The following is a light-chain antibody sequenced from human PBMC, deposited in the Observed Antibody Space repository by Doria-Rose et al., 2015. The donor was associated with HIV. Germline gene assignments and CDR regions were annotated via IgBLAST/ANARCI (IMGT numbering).Light chain of an antibody. CDR3: HQYDSSRT. CDR1: QRGSANY. CDR2: GAS. V-gene: IGKV3-20*01. Sequence: EIVLTQSPGTLSLSPGERATFSCRASQRGSANYLAWYQQRPGQSPRLLIYGASSRATDIPDRFSGSGSGTDFTLTISRLEPEDFAVYYCHQYDSSRTFGQGTRVEIK. J-gene: IGKJ1*01.